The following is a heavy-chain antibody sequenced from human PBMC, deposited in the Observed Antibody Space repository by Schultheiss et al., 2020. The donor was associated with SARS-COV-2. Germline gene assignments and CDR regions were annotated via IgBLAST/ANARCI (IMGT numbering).Heavy chain of an antibody. J-gene: IGHJ6*02. Sequence: SETLSLTCTVSGGSISSYYWSWIRQPPGKGLEWVGYFYYSGSTNYNPSLKSRVTISVDTSKNQFSLKLSSVTAADTAVYYCAKDQAYYDFWSGRDLNYYYYYGMDVWGQGTTVTVSS. CDR3: AKDQAYYDFWSGRDLNYYYYYGMDV. V-gene: IGHV4-59*12. D-gene: IGHD3-3*01. CDR2: FYYSGST. CDR1: GGSISSYY.